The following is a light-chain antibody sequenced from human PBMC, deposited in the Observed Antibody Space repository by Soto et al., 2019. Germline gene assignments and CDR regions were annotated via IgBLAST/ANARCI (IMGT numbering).Light chain of an antibody. CDR2: GAF. V-gene: IGKV3-20*01. J-gene: IGKJ4*01. CDR1: QSVSSNY. CDR3: QQYDTAPLT. Sequence: EVVLTQSPGTLSLSPGERATLSCRASQSVSSNYLAWYQQKPGRAPRLLIFGAFFRATGIPDRFSGSASATDFTLTISGLEPEDFAVYYCQQYDTAPLTFGGGTRVE.